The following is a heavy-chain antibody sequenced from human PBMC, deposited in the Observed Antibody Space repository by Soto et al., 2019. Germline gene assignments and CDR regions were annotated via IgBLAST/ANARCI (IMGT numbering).Heavy chain of an antibody. CDR2: ISAYNGNT. CDR1: GYTFTSYG. D-gene: IGHD5-12*01. Sequence: ASVKVSCKASGYTFTSYGISWVRQAPGQGLEWLGWISAYNGNTNYAQKLQGRVTMTTDTSKSTAYMELRSLRSDDTAVYYCAREERGGYSGYEYLRGSATPPGTLVCWGQGTLVTVSS. V-gene: IGHV1-18*01. J-gene: IGHJ4*02. CDR3: AREERGGYSGYEYLRGSATPPGTLVC.